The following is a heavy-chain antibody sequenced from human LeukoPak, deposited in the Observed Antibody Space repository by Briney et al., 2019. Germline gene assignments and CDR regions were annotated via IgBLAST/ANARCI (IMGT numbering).Heavy chain of an antibody. J-gene: IGHJ4*02. D-gene: IGHD3-3*01. CDR1: GFTFDDYR. Sequence: GGSLRLSCATSGFTFDDYRMSWVRHAPGKGLEWVSGINWNGGSTGYADSVKGRFTISRDNAKNSLYLQMNSLRAEDTALYYCARGAPFAYYDLWSGYYPLDYWGQGTLVTVSS. V-gene: IGHV3-20*04. CDR2: INWNGGST. CDR3: ARGAPFAYYDLWSGYYPLDY.